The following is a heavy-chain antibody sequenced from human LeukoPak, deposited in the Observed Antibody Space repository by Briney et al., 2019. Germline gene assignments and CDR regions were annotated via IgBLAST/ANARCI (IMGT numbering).Heavy chain of an antibody. CDR2: INHRGST. D-gene: IGHD3-10*01. Sequence: SETLSLTCAVHGGSFSGYYWSWIRQPPGKGLEWIGEINHRGSTNYNPSLKSRVTISVDTANNHCSLKLSSVTAADTAVYYCARHLIYYGSGSYGVDPWGQGTLVTVSS. V-gene: IGHV4-34*01. J-gene: IGHJ5*02. CDR3: ARHLIYYGSGSYGVDP. CDR1: GGSFSGYY.